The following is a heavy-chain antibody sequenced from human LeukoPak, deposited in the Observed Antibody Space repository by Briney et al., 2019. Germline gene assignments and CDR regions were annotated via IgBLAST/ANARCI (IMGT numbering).Heavy chain of an antibody. CDR1: GFTFAIYV. D-gene: IGHD3-22*01. J-gene: IGHJ5*02. V-gene: IGHV3-23*01. CDR2: ISGDGGST. Sequence: GGSLRLSCTASGFTFAIYVMTWVRQAPGKGLEWLSTISGDGGSTFYADSVRGRFTVSRDNSKDTLYLQMNILRAEDTAFYYCARQPHRGYFDTSGYYSDSDLWGQGTLVTVPS. CDR3: ARQPHRGYFDTSGYYSDSDL.